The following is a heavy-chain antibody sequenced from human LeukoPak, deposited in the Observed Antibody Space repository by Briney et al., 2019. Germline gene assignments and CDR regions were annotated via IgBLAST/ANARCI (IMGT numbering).Heavy chain of an antibody. Sequence: GGSLRLSGAASGFTFTSYSMNWVRQAPGKGLEWVSCISSSSTYIYYADSVKGRFTISRDNAKNSLYLQMNSLTAEDTAVYYCARSWGELSFFDSWGQGTLVTVSS. J-gene: IGHJ4*02. CDR3: ARSWGELSFFDS. CDR1: GFTFTSYS. CDR2: ISSSSTYI. D-gene: IGHD3-16*02. V-gene: IGHV3-21*01.